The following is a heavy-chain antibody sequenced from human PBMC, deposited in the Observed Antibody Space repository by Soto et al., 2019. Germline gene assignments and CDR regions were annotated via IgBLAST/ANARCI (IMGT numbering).Heavy chain of an antibody. CDR2: ISSSSSYI. D-gene: IGHD1-26*01. CDR3: ADGGRLTLDY. J-gene: IGHJ4*02. Sequence: EVQLVESGGGLVKPGGSLRLSCAASGFTFSSYSMKWVRQAPGKGLEWVSSISSSSSYIYYADSVKGRFTISRDNVKNSLYLQMNSLRAEDTAVYYCADGGRLTLDYWGQGTLVTVSS. CDR1: GFTFSSYS. V-gene: IGHV3-21*01.